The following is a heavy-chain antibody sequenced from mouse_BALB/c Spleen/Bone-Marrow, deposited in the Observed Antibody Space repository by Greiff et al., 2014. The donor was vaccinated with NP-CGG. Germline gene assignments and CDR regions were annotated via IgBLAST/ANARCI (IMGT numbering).Heavy chain of an antibody. CDR2: IYPGDGDT. D-gene: IGHD2-4*01. CDR3: AREGYDYDWLAY. J-gene: IGHJ3*01. CDR1: GSAFSSYW. Sequence: QVQLKESGAELVRPGSSVKVSCKASGSAFSSYWVNWVKQRPGQGLEWIGQIYPGDGDTNYNGKFKGKATLTADKSSSTAYMQLSSLTSEDSAVYLCAREGYDYDWLAYWGQGTLVTVSA. V-gene: IGHV1-80*01.